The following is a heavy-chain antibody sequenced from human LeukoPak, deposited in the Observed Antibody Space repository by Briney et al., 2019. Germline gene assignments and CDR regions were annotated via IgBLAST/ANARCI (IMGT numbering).Heavy chain of an antibody. Sequence: SQTLSLTCTVSGGSISSGGYYWSWIRQPPGKGLEWIGYIYHSGSTYYNPSLKSRVTISVDRSKNQFSLKLSSVTAADTAVYYCARGIHAATEGFDPWGQGTLVTVSS. CDR2: IYHSGST. J-gene: IGHJ5*02. V-gene: IGHV4-30-2*01. CDR1: GGSISSGGYY. D-gene: IGHD6-13*01. CDR3: ARGIHAATEGFDP.